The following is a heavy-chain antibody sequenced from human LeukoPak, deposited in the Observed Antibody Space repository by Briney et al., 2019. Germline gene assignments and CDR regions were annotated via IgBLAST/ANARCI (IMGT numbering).Heavy chain of an antibody. J-gene: IGHJ4*02. CDR1: GYTFTGYY. Sequence: GASVKVSCKASGYTFTGYYMHWVRQAPGQGLEWMGWINPNSGGTNYAQKFQGRVTMARDTSISTVYMELSRLRSDDTAVYYCARDPRIAVAGKYFDYWAREPRSPSPQ. CDR2: INPNSGGT. D-gene: IGHD6-19*01. CDR3: ARDPRIAVAGKYFDY. V-gene: IGHV1-2*02.